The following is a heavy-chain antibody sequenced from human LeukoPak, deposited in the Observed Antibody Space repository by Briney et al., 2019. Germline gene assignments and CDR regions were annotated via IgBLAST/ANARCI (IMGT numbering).Heavy chain of an antibody. Sequence: GASVKVSCKVSGYTLTELSIHWVRQAPGKGLEWMGGFDPEDSEIIYAQKFQGRATMTEDTSTDTAHMELSSLRSEDTAVYYCATEDSYGYPLGAFDIWGQGTMVTVSS. CDR3: ATEDSYGYPLGAFDI. V-gene: IGHV1-24*01. CDR1: GYTLTELS. D-gene: IGHD5-18*01. CDR2: FDPEDSEI. J-gene: IGHJ3*02.